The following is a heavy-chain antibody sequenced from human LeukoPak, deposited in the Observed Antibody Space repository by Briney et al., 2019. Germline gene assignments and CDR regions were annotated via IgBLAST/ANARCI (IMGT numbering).Heavy chain of an antibody. D-gene: IGHD1-1*01. CDR3: ARDPPAVTTNTYA. CDR1: GFTFSGYG. Sequence: GGSLRLSCAASGFTFSGYGMNWVRQAPGKGLEWVSYISSHSGSIYYADSVKGRFTISRDNAKNSLYLQMNSLRVEDTAVYYCARDPPAVTTNTYAWGQGTLVTVSS. V-gene: IGHV3-48*01. CDR2: ISSHSGSI. J-gene: IGHJ5*02.